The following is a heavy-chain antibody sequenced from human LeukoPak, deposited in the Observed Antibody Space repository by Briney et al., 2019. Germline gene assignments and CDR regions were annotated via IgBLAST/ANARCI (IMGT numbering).Heavy chain of an antibody. V-gene: IGHV4-39*02. CDR1: GGSISSSSAY. Sequence: SETLSLTCTVSGGSISSSSAYWGWIRQPPGKGLEWIGSIYYSKNTYYNPSLKSRVTISADTSKNHFSLKLTSVTAADTAVYYCATAPILRGEGGEHYKYGMDVWGQGTTVIVSS. D-gene: IGHD2-2*02. CDR3: ATAPILRGEGGEHYKYGMDV. CDR2: IYYSKNT. J-gene: IGHJ6*02.